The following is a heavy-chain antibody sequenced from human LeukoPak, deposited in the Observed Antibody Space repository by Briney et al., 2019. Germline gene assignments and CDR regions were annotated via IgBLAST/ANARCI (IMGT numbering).Heavy chain of an antibody. J-gene: IGHJ2*01. CDR3: ARRVVNNRNWYFNL. CDR1: GYRFSTYW. V-gene: IGHV5-51*01. D-gene: IGHD4-23*01. CDR2: IYPDDSDT. Sequence: GESLKISCKGSGYRFSTYWIGWVRQMPGKGLEWMGIIYPDDSDTRYSPSFQGQVTISADKSINTAYLQWSSLKASDTAMYYCARRVVNNRNWYFNLWGRGTLVTVSS.